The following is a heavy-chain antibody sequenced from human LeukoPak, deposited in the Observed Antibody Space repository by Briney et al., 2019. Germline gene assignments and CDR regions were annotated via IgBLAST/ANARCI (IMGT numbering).Heavy chain of an antibody. J-gene: IGHJ3*02. D-gene: IGHD5-12*01. CDR3: ARALGDPTINSLGAFDI. V-gene: IGHV3-21*01. Sequence: GGSLRLSCAASGFPFSSYSMNWVRQAPGKGLEWVSYISSSSTFIFYADSVKGRFTISRDNAKNSLYLQVNSLRAEDTAVYFCARALGDPTINSLGAFDIWGQGTMVTVSS. CDR1: GFPFSSYS. CDR2: ISSSSTFI.